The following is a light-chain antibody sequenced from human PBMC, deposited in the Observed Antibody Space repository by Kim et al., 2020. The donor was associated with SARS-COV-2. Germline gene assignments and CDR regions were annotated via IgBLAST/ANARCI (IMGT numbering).Light chain of an antibody. J-gene: IGKJ2*01. CDR3: MQALQTPRT. CDR2: LGS. V-gene: IGKV2-28*01. Sequence: EPAPISCMSSQSLLHRNGYNYLDWYLQKPGQSPQLLIYLGSNRASGVPDRLSGSGSGTDFTLRISRVEAEDVGVYYCMQALQTPRTFGQGTKLEIK. CDR1: QSLLHRNGYNY.